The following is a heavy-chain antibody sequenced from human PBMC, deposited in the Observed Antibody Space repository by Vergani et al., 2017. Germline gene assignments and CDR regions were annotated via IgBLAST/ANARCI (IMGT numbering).Heavy chain of an antibody. CDR2: INPNSGGT. D-gene: IGHD6-13*01. J-gene: IGHJ4*02. Sequence: QVQLVQSGAEVKKPGASVKVSCKASGYTFTGYYMHWVRQAPGQGLEWMGWINPNSGGTNYAQKFQGRVTMTRDTSISTAYMALSRLRSDDTAVYYCARGWTRIAAAGGFLGYWGQGTLVTVSS. V-gene: IGHV1-2*02. CDR1: GYTFTGYY. CDR3: ARGWTRIAAAGGFLGY.